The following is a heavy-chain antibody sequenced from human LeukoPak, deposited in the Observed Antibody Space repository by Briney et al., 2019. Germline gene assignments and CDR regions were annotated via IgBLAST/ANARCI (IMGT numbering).Heavy chain of an antibody. CDR2: ISSSSSYI. Sequence: AGGSLRLSCAASGFTFSSYSMNWVRQAPEKGLEWVSSISSSSSYIYYADSVKGRFTISRDNAKNSLYLQMNSLRAEDTAVYYCARDSSSWVPFDYWGQGTLVTVSS. J-gene: IGHJ4*02. V-gene: IGHV3-21*01. CDR3: ARDSSSWVPFDY. D-gene: IGHD6-13*01. CDR1: GFTFSSYS.